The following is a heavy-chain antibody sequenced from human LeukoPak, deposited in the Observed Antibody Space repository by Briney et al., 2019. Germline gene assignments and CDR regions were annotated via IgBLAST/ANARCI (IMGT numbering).Heavy chain of an antibody. Sequence: SVKVSCKASGGTFSSYAISWVRQAPGQGLEWMGTIIPIFGIANYAQKFQGRVTITADKSMSTAYMELSSLRSEDTAVYYCARDRDYYDSSGSPAPFDPWGQGTLVTVSS. D-gene: IGHD3-22*01. CDR1: GGTFSSYA. CDR2: IIPIFGIA. J-gene: IGHJ5*02. V-gene: IGHV1-69*04. CDR3: ARDRDYYDSSGSPAPFDP.